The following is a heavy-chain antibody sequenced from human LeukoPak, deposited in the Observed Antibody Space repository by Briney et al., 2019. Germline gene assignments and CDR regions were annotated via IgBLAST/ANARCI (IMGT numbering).Heavy chain of an antibody. CDR1: GFTFSSYW. Sequence: PGGALRLSCAASGFTFSSYWMHWVRQAPGKGLVWVSRINSDGSSTSYADSVQGRFTISRDNAKNTLYLQMNSLSAEDTAVSYCARGVWRDYYAFDIWGQGTMVTVSS. V-gene: IGHV3-74*01. D-gene: IGHD3-3*01. CDR3: ARGVWRDYYAFDI. CDR2: INSDGSST. J-gene: IGHJ3*02.